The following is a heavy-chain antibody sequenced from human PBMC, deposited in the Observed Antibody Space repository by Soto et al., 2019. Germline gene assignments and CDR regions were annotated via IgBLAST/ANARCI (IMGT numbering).Heavy chain of an antibody. J-gene: IGHJ6*03. CDR2: ISSSSSTI. CDR1: GFTFSSYS. V-gene: IGHV3-48*01. Sequence: GGSLRLSCAASGFTFSSYSMNWVRQAPGKGLEWVSYISSSSSTIYYADSVKGRFTISRDNAKNSLYLQMNSLRAEDTAVYYCARVGYDILTGLRPVTLDYYMDVWGKGTTVTVSS. CDR3: ARVGYDILTGLRPVTLDYYMDV. D-gene: IGHD3-9*01.